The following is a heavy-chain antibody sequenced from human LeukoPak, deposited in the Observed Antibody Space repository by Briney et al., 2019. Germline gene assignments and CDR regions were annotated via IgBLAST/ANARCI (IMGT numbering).Heavy chain of an antibody. CDR1: GFTFSSYS. CDR3: ARPRTAIEYWYFDL. V-gene: IGHV3-21*01. Sequence: GSLRLSCAASGFTFSSYSMNWVRQAPGKGLEWVSSISSSSSYIYYADSVKGRFTISRDNAKNSLYLQMNSLRAEDTAVYYCARPRTAIEYWYFDLWGRGTLVTVSS. CDR2: ISSSSSYI. J-gene: IGHJ2*01. D-gene: IGHD5-18*01.